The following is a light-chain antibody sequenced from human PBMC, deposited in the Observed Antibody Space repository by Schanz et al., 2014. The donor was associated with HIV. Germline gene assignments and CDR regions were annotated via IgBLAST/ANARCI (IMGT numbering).Light chain of an antibody. J-gene: IGLJ2*01. Sequence: QSALTQPASVSGSPGQSITISCTGSSGDLGPYNYVSWYQQHPGQPPKLLIYAVTYRPSGISNRFSGSKSAYTASLTISGLQPEDEADYYCSSYTTSSTLVFGGGTKLTVL. CDR3: SSYTTSSTLV. V-gene: IGLV2-14*03. CDR1: SGDLGPYNY. CDR2: AVT.